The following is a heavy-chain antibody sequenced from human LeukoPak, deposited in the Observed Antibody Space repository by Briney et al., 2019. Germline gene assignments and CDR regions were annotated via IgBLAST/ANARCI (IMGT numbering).Heavy chain of an antibody. V-gene: IGHV1-69*05. CDR3: ARSMVRGVDDAFDI. CDR1: GGTSSSYA. Sequence: SVKVSCKASGGTSSSYAISWVRQAPGQGLEWMGRIIPIFGTANYAQKFQGRVTMTRNTSISTAYMELSSLRSEDTAVYYCARSMVRGVDDAFDIWGQGTMVTVSS. CDR2: IIPIFGTA. J-gene: IGHJ3*02. D-gene: IGHD3-10*01.